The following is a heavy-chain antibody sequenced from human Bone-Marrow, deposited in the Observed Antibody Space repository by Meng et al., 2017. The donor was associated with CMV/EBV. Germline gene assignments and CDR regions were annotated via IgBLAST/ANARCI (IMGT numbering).Heavy chain of an antibody. D-gene: IGHD4-23*01. CDR1: AFTFSGSA. J-gene: IGHJ6*02. CDR3: ARDNSVVISVWDGMDV. V-gene: IGHV3-30-3*01. CDR2: ISYDGSNK. Sequence: GGSLRLSCSASAFTFSGSAIHWVRQAPGKGLEWVAGISYDGSNKYYADSVKGRFTISRDNSKNTLYLQMNSLRAEDTAVYYCARDNSVVISVWDGMDVWGQGTTVTVSS.